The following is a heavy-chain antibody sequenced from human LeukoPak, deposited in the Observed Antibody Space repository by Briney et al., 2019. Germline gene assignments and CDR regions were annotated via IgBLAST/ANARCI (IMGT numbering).Heavy chain of an antibody. D-gene: IGHD3-3*01. CDR2: INVGNGNT. CDR1: GYSFSTYA. V-gene: IGHV1-3*01. Sequence: ASVKVSCKASGYSFSTYAMHWVRQAPGQRLEWMGWINVGNGNTKYSQKFQGRVTITRDTSASTAYMELSSLRSEDTAVYYCARDSTEYYDFWSGYYTSGMDVWGQGTTVTVSS. CDR3: ARDSTEYYDFWSGYYTSGMDV. J-gene: IGHJ6*02.